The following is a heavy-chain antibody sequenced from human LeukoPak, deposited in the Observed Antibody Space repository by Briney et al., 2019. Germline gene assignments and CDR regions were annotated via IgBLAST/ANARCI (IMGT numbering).Heavy chain of an antibody. CDR1: GFTFSSYW. CDR3: ARRDILTGYYAY. Sequence: PGGSLRLSCAASGFTFSSYWMNWVRQPPGKGLEWIGYIYYSGSTNYNPSLKSRVTISVDTSKNQFSLKLSSVTAADTAVYYCARRDILTGYYAYWGQGTLVTVSS. V-gene: IGHV4-59*08. J-gene: IGHJ4*02. CDR2: IYYSGST. D-gene: IGHD3-9*01.